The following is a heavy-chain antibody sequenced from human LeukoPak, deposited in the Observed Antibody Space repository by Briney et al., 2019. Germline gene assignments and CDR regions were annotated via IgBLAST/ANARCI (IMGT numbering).Heavy chain of an antibody. CDR1: GGSFSSTSFY. CDR2: IYYSGTT. CDR3: ARYGSGTYYSSVSDY. J-gene: IGHJ4*02. V-gene: IGHV4-39*01. Sequence: PETLSLTCTVSGGSFSSTSFYWGWIRQPPGKGLEWIGSIYYSGTTYYSPSLKSRVTISVDTSKNQFSLKLSSVTAADTAVYYCARYGSGTYYSSVSDYWGQGTLVTVSS. D-gene: IGHD3-10*01.